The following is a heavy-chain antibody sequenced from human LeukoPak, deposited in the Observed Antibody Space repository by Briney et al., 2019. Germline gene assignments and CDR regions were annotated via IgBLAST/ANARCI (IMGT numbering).Heavy chain of an antibody. Sequence: ASVKVSCKTSGGTFSSYAISWVRQAPGQGLEWMGGIIPIFGTANYAQKFQGRVTITTDESTSTAYMELSSLRSEDTAVYYCARGLDERYYYDSSGYGDAFDIWGQGTMVTVSS. D-gene: IGHD3-22*01. V-gene: IGHV1-69*05. CDR2: IIPIFGTA. CDR3: ARGLDERYYYDSSGYGDAFDI. CDR1: GGTFSSYA. J-gene: IGHJ3*02.